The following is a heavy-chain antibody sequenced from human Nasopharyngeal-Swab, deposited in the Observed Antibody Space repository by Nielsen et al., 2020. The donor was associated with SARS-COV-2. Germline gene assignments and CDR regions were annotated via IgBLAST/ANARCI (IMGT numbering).Heavy chain of an antibody. Sequence: GESLNISCAASGFTFSAHYMDWVRPAPGKGLEWVARSRNKANSYTTEYAPPGKGSFTISRDDSKNSLYLKMSSLRTEDTALYYGARDLSSIWTSGLGVWGQGTRVIVSS. CDR2: SRNKANSYTT. J-gene: IGHJ6*02. CDR3: ARDLSSIWTSGLGV. CDR1: GFTFSAHY. D-gene: IGHD6-13*01. V-gene: IGHV3-72*01.